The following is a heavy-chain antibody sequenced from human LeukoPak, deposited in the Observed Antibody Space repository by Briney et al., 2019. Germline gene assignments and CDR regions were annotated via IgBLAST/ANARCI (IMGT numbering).Heavy chain of an antibody. CDR1: GGSISSYY. V-gene: IGHV4-59*12. CDR3: ARDKVPIPYYDSSGLAQFDY. J-gene: IGHJ4*02. Sequence: PSETLSLTCTVSGGSISSYYWSWIRQPPGKGLEWIGYIYYSGSTNYNPSLKSRVTISVDTSKNQFSLKLSSVTAADTAVYYCARDKVPIPYYDSSGLAQFDYWGQGTLVTVSS. D-gene: IGHD3-22*01. CDR2: IYYSGST.